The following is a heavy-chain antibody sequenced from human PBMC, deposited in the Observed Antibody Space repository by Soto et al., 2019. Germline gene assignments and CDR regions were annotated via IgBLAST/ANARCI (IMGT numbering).Heavy chain of an antibody. CDR2: VSSSSTYI. CDR3: ARGSHSTTWYGGQFDY. D-gene: IGHD6-13*01. Sequence: GGSLRLSCAASGFTFSSYTMNLVRQAPGKGLEWVSSVSSSSTYIYYADSVKGRFTISRDNAKNSLYLQMNSLRAEDTAIYYCARGSHSTTWYGGQFDYWGQGTLVTVSS. CDR1: GFTFSSYT. J-gene: IGHJ4*02. V-gene: IGHV3-21*01.